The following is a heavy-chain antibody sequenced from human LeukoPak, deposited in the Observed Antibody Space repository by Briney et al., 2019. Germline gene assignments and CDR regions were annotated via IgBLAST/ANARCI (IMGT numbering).Heavy chain of an antibody. D-gene: IGHD1-26*01. CDR3: ARIFSGSYFY. Sequence: PGGSLRLSCAASGFTVGSYYMSWVRQAPGKGLEWISVIYSSGSTYYADSVKGRFTISRDNSKNTLYLQMNSLRAADAAVYYCARIFSGSYFYWGQGTLVTVSS. CDR2: IYSSGST. V-gene: IGHV3-66*01. J-gene: IGHJ4*02. CDR1: GFTVGSYY.